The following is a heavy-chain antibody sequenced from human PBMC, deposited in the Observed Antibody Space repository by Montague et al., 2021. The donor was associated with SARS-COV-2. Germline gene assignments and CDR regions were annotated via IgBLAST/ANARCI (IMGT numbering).Heavy chain of an antibody. CDR3: ARDYSHCSGGSCVFDY. CDR2: IYSSGST. V-gene: IGHV4-4*07. D-gene: IGHD2-15*01. J-gene: IGHJ4*02. CDR1: GGSISNYY. Sequence: SETLSLTCTVSGGSISNYYWSWIRQPAGKGLEWIGRIYSSGSTNXNPSLKSRISMSVDTSKNQFSLKLSPVTAADTAIYYCARDYSHCSGGSCVFDYWGQGTLVTVSS.